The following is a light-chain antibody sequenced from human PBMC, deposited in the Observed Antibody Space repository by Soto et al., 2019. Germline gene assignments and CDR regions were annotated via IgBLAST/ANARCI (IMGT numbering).Light chain of an antibody. Sequence: EIVLTKSPGTLSLSPGERATLSCRASQSVSSSSLAWYQQKPGQAPRLLIYGASRRATGIPDRFSGSGSGTDFTLTISRLGPEDFAVFYCQLYGSSPLITFGRGTRLEIK. CDR2: GAS. V-gene: IGKV3-20*01. CDR3: QLYGSSPLIT. J-gene: IGKJ5*01. CDR1: QSVSSSS.